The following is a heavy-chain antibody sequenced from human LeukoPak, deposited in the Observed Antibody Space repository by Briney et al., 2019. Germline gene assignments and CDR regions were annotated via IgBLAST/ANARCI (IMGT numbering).Heavy chain of an antibody. Sequence: PSETLSLTCTVSGGSISSYYWSWIRQPAGKGLEWIGRIYTSGSTNYNPSLKSRVTMSVDTPRNQFSLKLSSVTAADTAVYYCARVGSGSFGTLYYFDYWGQGTLVTVSS. D-gene: IGHD1-26*01. V-gene: IGHV4-4*07. CDR2: IYTSGST. CDR3: ARVGSGSFGTLYYFDY. CDR1: GGSISSYY. J-gene: IGHJ4*02.